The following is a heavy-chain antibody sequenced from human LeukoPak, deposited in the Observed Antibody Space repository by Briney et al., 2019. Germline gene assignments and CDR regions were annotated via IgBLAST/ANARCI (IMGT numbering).Heavy chain of an antibody. Sequence: SETLSLTCTVSGGSISSYYWSWIRQPPGKGLEWIGYIYYNGATYYKPSLQSQVTISLDTSKNQFSLRLSSATAADTAVYYCARELEMGTYYFDYWGQGTLVTVSS. J-gene: IGHJ4*02. D-gene: IGHD5-24*01. CDR2: IYYNGAT. CDR1: GGSISSYY. V-gene: IGHV4-59*12. CDR3: ARELEMGTYYFDY.